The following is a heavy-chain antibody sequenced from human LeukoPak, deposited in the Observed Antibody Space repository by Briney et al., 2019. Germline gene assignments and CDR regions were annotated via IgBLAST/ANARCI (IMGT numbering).Heavy chain of an antibody. Sequence: ASVKVSCKTSGGTFNSYAISWVRQAPGQGLEWMEGIIPIFGTANYAQKFQGRVTITADKSTSTAYMELSRLRSDDTAVYYCARDFTMVRGQGGQWGQGTLVTVSS. CDR1: GGTFNSYA. V-gene: IGHV1-69*06. CDR2: IIPIFGTA. CDR3: ARDFTMVRGQGGQ. D-gene: IGHD3-10*01. J-gene: IGHJ4*02.